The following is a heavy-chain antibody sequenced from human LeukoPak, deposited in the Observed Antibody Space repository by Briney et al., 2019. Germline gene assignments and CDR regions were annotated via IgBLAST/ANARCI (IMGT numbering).Heavy chain of an antibody. Sequence: PGGSLRLSCSASGFTFGDYAMSWVRQAPGKGLEWVGFIRSKAYGGTTEYAASVKGRFTISRDDSKTIAYLQMNSLKSEDTAVYYCTREHLWTFDYWGQGTLVTVSS. D-gene: IGHD3-10*01. CDR2: IRSKAYGGTT. CDR3: TREHLWTFDY. CDR1: GFTFGDYA. J-gene: IGHJ4*02. V-gene: IGHV3-49*04.